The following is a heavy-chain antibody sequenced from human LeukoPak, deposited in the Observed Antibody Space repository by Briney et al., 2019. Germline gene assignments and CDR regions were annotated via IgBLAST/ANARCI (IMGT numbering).Heavy chain of an antibody. CDR3: AGAAATGTGRAFHY. CDR1: GESITAYY. V-gene: IGHV4-34*01. CDR2: VRHSGST. D-gene: IGHD3-10*01. J-gene: IGHJ4*02. Sequence: SETLSLTCAVYGESITAYYWTWIRQPPGKRLEWIGEVRHSGSTNYNPSLKSRVTMSVDMSKNQFSLKLNSVTAADTAVYYCAGAAATGTGRAFHYWAQGNLVPVSS.